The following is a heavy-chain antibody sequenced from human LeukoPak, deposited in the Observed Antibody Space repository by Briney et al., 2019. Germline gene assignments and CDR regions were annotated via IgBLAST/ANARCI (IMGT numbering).Heavy chain of an antibody. J-gene: IGHJ5*01. CDR3: ARYFDSPGFSPYDDRFDS. Sequence: SETLSLTCTVSGGSISNSRHYWGWIRQPPGKGLEWIGSIKYSGTTNYNPALQSRVTISVDTSKKQFSLRLSSVTAADTAVYHCARYFDSPGFSPYDDRFDSWGQGTLVTVSS. D-gene: IGHD3-3*01. CDR1: GGSISNSRHY. CDR2: IKYSGTT. V-gene: IGHV4-39*01.